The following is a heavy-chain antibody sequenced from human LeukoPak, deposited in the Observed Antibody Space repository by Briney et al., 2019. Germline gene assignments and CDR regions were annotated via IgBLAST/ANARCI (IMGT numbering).Heavy chain of an antibody. CDR1: GGSVSSGSYY. J-gene: IGHJ4*02. V-gene: IGHV4-61*01. D-gene: IGHD2-15*01. CDR3: ARGGVVVAATPFDY. CDR2: IYYSGST. Sequence: SETLSLTCTVSGGSVSSGSYYWSWIRQPPGKGLEWIGYIYYSGSTNYNPSLKSRATISVATSKNQFPLKLSSVTAADTAVYYCARGGVVVAATPFDYWGQGTLVTVSS.